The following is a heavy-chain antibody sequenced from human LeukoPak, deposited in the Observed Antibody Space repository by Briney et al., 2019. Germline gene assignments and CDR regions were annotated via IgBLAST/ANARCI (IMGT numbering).Heavy chain of an antibody. CDR1: GFTFSSYG. J-gene: IGHJ4*02. CDR2: IWYDGTNK. D-gene: IGHD3-22*01. CDR3: ARGPLYYYDSSGLPSLYFDY. V-gene: IGHV3-33*01. Sequence: PGGSLRLSCAASGFTFSSYGMHWVRQAPGKGLEGVAVIWYDGTNKYYADSVKGRFTISRDNSKNTLYLQMNSLRAEDTAVYYCARGPLYYYDSSGLPSLYFDYWGQGTLVTVSS.